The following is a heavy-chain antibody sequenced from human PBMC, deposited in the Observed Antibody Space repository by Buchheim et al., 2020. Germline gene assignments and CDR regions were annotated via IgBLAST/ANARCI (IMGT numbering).Heavy chain of an antibody. CDR1: GFTFSSYG. CDR3: AKDYGGRAGDYYYYGMDV. D-gene: IGHD3-16*01. CDR2: ISYDGSNK. Sequence: QVQLVESGGGVVQPGRSLRLSCAASGFTFSSYGMHWVRQAPGKGLEWVAVISYDGSNKYYADSVKGRFTISSDNSKNTLYLQMNSLRAEDTAVYYCAKDYGGRAGDYYYYGMDVWGQGTT. V-gene: IGHV3-30*18. J-gene: IGHJ6*02.